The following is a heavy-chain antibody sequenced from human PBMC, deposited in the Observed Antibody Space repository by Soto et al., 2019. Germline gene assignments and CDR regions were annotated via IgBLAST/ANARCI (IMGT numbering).Heavy chain of an antibody. Sequence: GVSLRLSCAASGFTFSSYSMNWVRQAPGKGLEWVSSISSSSSYIYYADSVKGRFTISRDNAKNSLYLQMNSLIAEETAVYYCARDQGGHWRHKGGTGFDPCGQGPLVTVYS. J-gene: IGHJ5*02. CDR1: GFTFSSYS. CDR2: ISSSSSYI. D-gene: IGHD1-1*01. V-gene: IGHV3-21*01. CDR3: ARDQGGHWRHKGGTGFDP.